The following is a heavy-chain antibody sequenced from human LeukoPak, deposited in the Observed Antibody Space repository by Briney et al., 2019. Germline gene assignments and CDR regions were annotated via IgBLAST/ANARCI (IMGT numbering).Heavy chain of an antibody. CDR2: VSGYNGNP. V-gene: IGHV1-18*01. Sequence: WASVKVSCKASGYTFTTYGISWVRQAPGQGLEWMGWVSGYNGNPNYAQKFQGRVTMTTDTSTSTAYMELRSLRSDDTAVYYCARDEKDFCTTTSCPYFDYWGQGTLVTVSS. CDR3: ARDEKDFCTTTSCPYFDY. D-gene: IGHD2-2*01. CDR1: GYTFTTYG. J-gene: IGHJ4*02.